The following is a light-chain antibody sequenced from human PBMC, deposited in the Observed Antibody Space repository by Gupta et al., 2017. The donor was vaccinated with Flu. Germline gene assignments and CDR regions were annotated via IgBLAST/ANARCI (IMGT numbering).Light chain of an antibody. CDR1: SSDVGAYNL. J-gene: IGLJ1*01. Sequence: RPVSAPRCQSVTISCSGTSSDVGAYNLVSLYQHHPGKAPRLMIYDVSMRPSGVPGRFSGCRSCNTAALTVSGIQAEDEADYDCCAYADNVYVFGTATKVTVL. CDR2: DVS. V-gene: IGLV2-11*01. CDR3: CAYADNVYV.